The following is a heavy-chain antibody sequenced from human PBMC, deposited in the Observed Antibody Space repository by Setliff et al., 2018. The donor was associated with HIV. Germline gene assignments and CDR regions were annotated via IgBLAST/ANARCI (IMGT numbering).Heavy chain of an antibody. V-gene: IGHV3-30*03. J-gene: IGHJ4*02. Sequence: PGGSLRLSCVASGFNFNKYAMHWVRQAPGKGLEWVAVMSIGGHIKIYADSVKGRFTISRDNSRNTLFLQMNSLRPEDTAIYYCVRDPIKGDPDYYDYWGQGTLVTVSS. CDR2: MSIGGHIK. CDR1: GFNFNKYA. CDR3: VRDPIKGDPDYYDY. D-gene: IGHD1-20*01.